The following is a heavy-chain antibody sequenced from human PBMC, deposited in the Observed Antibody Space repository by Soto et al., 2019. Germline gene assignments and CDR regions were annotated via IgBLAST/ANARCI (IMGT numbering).Heavy chain of an antibody. CDR1: GNSITSYY. J-gene: IGHJ6*02. CDR2: IYHSGGT. CDR3: ASLTADIGV. Sequence: SETLSLTCTVSGNSITSYYWSWIRQPPGEGLEWIGYIYHSGGTNYNPSLKSRVTISIDTSKNQFSLKLSSVTAADTAVYYCASLTADIGVWGQGTTVTVSS. V-gene: IGHV4-59*01.